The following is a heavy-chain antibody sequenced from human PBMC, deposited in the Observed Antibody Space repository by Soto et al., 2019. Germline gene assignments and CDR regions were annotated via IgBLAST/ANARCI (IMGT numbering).Heavy chain of an antibody. Sequence: GGSLRLSCAASGFTFSSYAMSWVRQAPGKGLEWVSAISGSGGSTYYADSVKGRFTISRDNSKNTLYLQMNSLRAEDTAVYYCAKEGRVGNWGLLWYFDLWGRGTLVTVSS. CDR2: ISGSGGST. V-gene: IGHV3-23*01. CDR3: AKEGRVGNWGLLWYFDL. J-gene: IGHJ2*01. D-gene: IGHD7-27*01. CDR1: GFTFSSYA.